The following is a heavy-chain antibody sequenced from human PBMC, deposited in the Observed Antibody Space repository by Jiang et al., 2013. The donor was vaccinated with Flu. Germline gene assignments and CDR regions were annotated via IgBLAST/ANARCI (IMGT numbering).Heavy chain of an antibody. J-gene: IGHJ4*01. CDR3: VRDYNWAFD. CDR2: TRYISRWLT. CDR1: GDSISNNVVA. Sequence: SQTLSLTCVISGDSISNNVVAWNWIRQSPSRGLEWLGKTRYISRWLTEYSVSMQGRITINPDTSRNQPFLQLDSATPDDTAIYYCVRDYNWAFD. V-gene: IGHV6-1*01. D-gene: IGHD1-1*01.